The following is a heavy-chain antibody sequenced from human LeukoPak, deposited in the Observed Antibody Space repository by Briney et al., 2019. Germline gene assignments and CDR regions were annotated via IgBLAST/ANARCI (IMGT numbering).Heavy chain of an antibody. J-gene: IGHJ5*02. V-gene: IGHV3-30*18. CDR1: GFTFSSYG. Sequence: PGGSLRLSCAASGFTFSSYGMHWGRQAPAKGLEWVAVISYDGSNKYYADSVKGRFTISRDNSKNTLYLQMNSLRAEDTAVYYCAKDEDGAIWFGELYRPFDPWGQGTLVSVSS. D-gene: IGHD3-10*01. CDR2: ISYDGSNK. CDR3: AKDEDGAIWFGELYRPFDP.